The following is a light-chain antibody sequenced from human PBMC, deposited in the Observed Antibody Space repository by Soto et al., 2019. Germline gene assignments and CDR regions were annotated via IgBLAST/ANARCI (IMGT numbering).Light chain of an antibody. CDR2: GAS. Sequence: EIVMTQSPATLSVSPGERATLSCRASQSFSSNLAWYQQKPGQAPRLLIYGASTRATGIPARFSGSGSGTEFTLTISSLQSEDFAVYYCQQYNNWPLFGQGTKVDIK. J-gene: IGKJ1*01. V-gene: IGKV3-15*01. CDR1: QSFSSN. CDR3: QQYNNWPL.